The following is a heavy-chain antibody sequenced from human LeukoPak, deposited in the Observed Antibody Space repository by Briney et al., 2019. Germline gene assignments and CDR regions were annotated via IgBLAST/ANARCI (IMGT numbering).Heavy chain of an antibody. CDR1: GYTFTGYY. CDR2: INPNSGGT. D-gene: IGHD3-3*01. Sequence: GASVKVSCKASGYTFTGYYMHWVRQAPGQGLEWMGRINPNSGGTNYAQKFQGRVTMTRDTSISTAYMELSRLRSDDTAVYYCARGYFYDFFYFGYWGQGTLVTVSS. J-gene: IGHJ4*02. V-gene: IGHV1-2*06. CDR3: ARGYFYDFFYFGY.